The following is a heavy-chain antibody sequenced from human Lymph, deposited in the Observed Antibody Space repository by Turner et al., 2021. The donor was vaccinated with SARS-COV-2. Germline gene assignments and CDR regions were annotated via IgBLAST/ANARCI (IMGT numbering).Heavy chain of an antibody. J-gene: IGHJ6*02. CDR1: GFTFSSYS. CDR2: ISSSSSTI. CDR3: ARDRGGYGAYYYGMDV. D-gene: IGHD2-15*01. Sequence: EVQLVESGVGLVQPGGSLRLSCAASGFTFSSYSMSWVRQAPGKGLEWVSYISSSSSTIYYADSVKGRFTISRDNAKNSLYLQMNSLRDEDTAVYYCARDRGGYGAYYYGMDVWGQGTTVTVSS. V-gene: IGHV3-48*02.